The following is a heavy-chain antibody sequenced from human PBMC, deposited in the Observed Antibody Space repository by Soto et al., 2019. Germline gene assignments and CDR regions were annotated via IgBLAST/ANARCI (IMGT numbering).Heavy chain of an antibody. Sequence: GGSLRLSCAASGFTFSIYWMHWFRQVPGKGPVWVSRINPDGSSTSYADSVKGRFTISRDNAKNTLYLQMNSLGAEDTAVYHCAKGMATTNSWGLGTLVTVSS. CDR2: INPDGSST. D-gene: IGHD1-1*01. CDR3: AKGMATTNS. CDR1: GFTFSIYW. V-gene: IGHV3-74*01. J-gene: IGHJ4*02.